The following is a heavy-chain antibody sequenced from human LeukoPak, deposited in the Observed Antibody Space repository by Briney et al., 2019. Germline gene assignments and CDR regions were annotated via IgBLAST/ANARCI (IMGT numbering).Heavy chain of an antibody. D-gene: IGHD4-23*01. CDR3: AREGPRWEVNP. CDR2: IYYSGST. V-gene: IGHV4-59*01. Sequence: PSETLSLTCAVYGGSFSGYYWSWIRQPPGKGLEWIGYIYYSGSTNYNPSLKSRVTISVDTSKNQFSLKLSSVTAADTAVYYCAREGPRWEVNPWGQGTLVTVSS. CDR1: GGSFSGYY. J-gene: IGHJ5*02.